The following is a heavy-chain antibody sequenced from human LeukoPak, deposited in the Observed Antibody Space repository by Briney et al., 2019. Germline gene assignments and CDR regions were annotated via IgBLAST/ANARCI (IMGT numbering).Heavy chain of an antibody. Sequence: PGGSLRLSCAASGFTFSSYAMHWVRQAPGKGLEWVAVISYDGSNKYYADSVKGRFTISRDNAKNSLYLQMNSLRAEDTAVYYCARAYSGYDAGRWDAFGIWGQGTMVTVSS. J-gene: IGHJ3*02. D-gene: IGHD5-12*01. CDR1: GFTFSSYA. CDR3: ARAYSGYDAGRWDAFGI. CDR2: ISYDGSNK. V-gene: IGHV3-30-3*01.